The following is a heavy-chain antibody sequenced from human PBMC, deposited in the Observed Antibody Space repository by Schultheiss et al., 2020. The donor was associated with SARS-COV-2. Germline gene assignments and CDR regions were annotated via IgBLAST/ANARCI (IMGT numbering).Heavy chain of an antibody. CDR1: GFTFSDHY. Sequence: GGSLRLSCADSGFTFSDHYMDWVRQAPGKGLEWVGRTRNKANSYTTEYAASVKGRFTISRDDSKNTLYLQMNSLKTEDTAVYYCARDLSGGAFDIWGQGTMVTVSS. J-gene: IGHJ3*02. CDR2: TRNKANSYTT. CDR3: ARDLSGGAFDI. V-gene: IGHV3-72*01. D-gene: IGHD6-19*01.